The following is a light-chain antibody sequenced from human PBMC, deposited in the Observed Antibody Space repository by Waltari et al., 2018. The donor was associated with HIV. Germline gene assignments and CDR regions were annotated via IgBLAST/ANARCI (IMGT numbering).Light chain of an antibody. CDR3: QAWDSSTVWV. CDR1: KLGDKY. J-gene: IGLJ3*02. CDR2: QDS. V-gene: IGLV3-1*01. Sequence: SYELTQPPSVSGSPGQTASITCSGDKLGDKYACWYQQKPGQSPVLVIYQDSKRPSGIPERFSGSNSGNTATLTISGTQAMDEADYYCQAWDSSTVWVFGGGTKLTVL.